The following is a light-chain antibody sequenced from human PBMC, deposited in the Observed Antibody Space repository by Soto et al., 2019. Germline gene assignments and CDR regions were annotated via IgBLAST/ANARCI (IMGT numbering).Light chain of an antibody. Sequence: EIVLTQCPGTLSLSPGERATLSCRASQSVSSSYLAWYQQKPGQAPRLLIYGASSRATGIPDRFSGSGSGTGFTLTIRRLEPEDFAVYFCQQYGSSPPFTFGPGTKVEIK. CDR3: QQYGSSPPFT. CDR1: QSVSSSY. J-gene: IGKJ2*01. V-gene: IGKV3-20*01. CDR2: GAS.